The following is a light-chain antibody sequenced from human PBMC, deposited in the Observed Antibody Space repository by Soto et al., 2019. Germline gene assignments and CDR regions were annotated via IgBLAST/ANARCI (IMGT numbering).Light chain of an antibody. J-gene: IGKJ2*01. CDR2: GAS. CDR1: QSISGSY. Sequence: EIVLTQSPGTLSLSPGERATLSCRASQSISGSYLAWYQQKPGQAPRLLIYGASSRATGIPDRFTGSGSGTGFTLTISILEPEDSAVYYCQQYGSSRNTFGQGTKLEIK. CDR3: QQYGSSRNT. V-gene: IGKV3-20*01.